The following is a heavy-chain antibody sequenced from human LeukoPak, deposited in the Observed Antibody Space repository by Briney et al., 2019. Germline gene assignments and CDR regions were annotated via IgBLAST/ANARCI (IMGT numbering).Heavy chain of an antibody. D-gene: IGHD3-22*01. V-gene: IGHV1-2*02. CDR3: ARGSENYCDSSDYSYYFDY. Sequence: ASVKVSCKAPGYTFTGYYMHWVRQAPGQGLEWMGWINPNSGGTNYAQKFQGRVTMTRDTSISTAYMELSRLTSDDTAVYYCARGSENYCDSSDYSYYFDYWGQGTLVTVSS. CDR1: GYTFTGYY. CDR2: INPNSGGT. J-gene: IGHJ4*02.